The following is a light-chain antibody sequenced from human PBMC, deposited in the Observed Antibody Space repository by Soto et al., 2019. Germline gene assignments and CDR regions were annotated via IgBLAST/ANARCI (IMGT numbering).Light chain of an antibody. CDR3: QQYGSSPLT. V-gene: IGKV3-20*01. Sequence: EILLTQSPGTLSLSPGERATLSCRASQSVSSSYLAWYQQKPGQAPRLLIYGASSRATGIPDRFSGSGSGTDFTLTICVLEPEDFAVYYCQQYGSSPLTFGGGTKVDIK. CDR1: QSVSSSY. CDR2: GAS. J-gene: IGKJ4*01.